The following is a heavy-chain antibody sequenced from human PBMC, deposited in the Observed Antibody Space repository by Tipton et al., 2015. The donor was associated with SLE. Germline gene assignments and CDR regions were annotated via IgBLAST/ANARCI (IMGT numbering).Heavy chain of an antibody. D-gene: IGHD3-3*01. CDR3: ARAPLFGVVTVRGPFDY. CDR2: IHYSGSA. V-gene: IGHV4-39*07. CDR1: GASITRENYY. J-gene: IGHJ4*02. Sequence: TLSLTCTVSGASITRENYYWGWIRQPPGKGLEWIGSIHYSGSAYYTTSLKSRVTISIDTSKNQVSLKLTSVTAADTAVYYCARAPLFGVVTVRGPFDYWGQGTLVTVSS.